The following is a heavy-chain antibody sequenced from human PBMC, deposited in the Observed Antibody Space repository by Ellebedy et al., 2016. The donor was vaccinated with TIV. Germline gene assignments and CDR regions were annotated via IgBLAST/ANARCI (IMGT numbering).Heavy chain of an antibody. CDR3: ARYDACGGDCYGDNY. CDR2: INPKNGGT. J-gene: IGHJ4*02. D-gene: IGHD2-21*02. Sequence: AASVKVSCKASGYTFTGYYIHWVRQAPGQGLEWMGWINPKNGGTNYVQKFQGRVTMTRDTSISTAYMELSWLRSDDTAVYYCARYDACGGDCYGDNYWGQGSLVTVSS. V-gene: IGHV1-2*02. CDR1: GYTFTGYY.